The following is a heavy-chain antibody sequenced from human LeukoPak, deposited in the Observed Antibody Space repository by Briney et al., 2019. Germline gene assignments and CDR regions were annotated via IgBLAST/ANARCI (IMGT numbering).Heavy chain of an antibody. D-gene: IGHD4-17*01. CDR1: GFSFSSYG. J-gene: IGHJ4*02. V-gene: IGHV3-33*01. CDR2: IWNDGSHQ. CDR3: ARDAAEYGDSHFDW. Sequence: GGSLRLSCSASGFSFSSYGMHWVRQAPGKGLQWVAVIWNDGSHQYYADSEKGRFTISRDNSRNTMYLQMNRLRVEDTAVYYCARDAAEYGDSHFDWWGQGTLVTVYS.